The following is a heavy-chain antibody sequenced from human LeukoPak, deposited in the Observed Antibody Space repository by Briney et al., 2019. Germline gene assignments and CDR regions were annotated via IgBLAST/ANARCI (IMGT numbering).Heavy chain of an antibody. J-gene: IGHJ4*02. CDR1: GFTFDDYA. D-gene: IGHD6-6*01. CDR2: ISGDGGST. CDR3: ANGYSSSPREDLEFDY. Sequence: GGSLRLSCAASGFTFDDYAMHWVRQAPGKGLEWVSLISGDGGSTYYADSVKGRFTISRDNSKNSLYLQMNSLRTEDTALYYCANGYSSSPREDLEFDYWGQGTLVTVSS. V-gene: IGHV3-43*02.